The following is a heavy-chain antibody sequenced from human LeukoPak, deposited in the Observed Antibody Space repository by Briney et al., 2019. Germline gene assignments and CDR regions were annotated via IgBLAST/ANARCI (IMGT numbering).Heavy chain of an antibody. D-gene: IGHD6-19*01. CDR3: ARDSNGPAF. Sequence: PGGSLRLSCAASGFTFSSYGMHWVRQAPGKGLEWVAVISYDGSNKYYADSEKGRFTISRDNSKNTLYLQMNSLRADDTAVYYCARDSNGPAFWGQGTLVTVSS. CDR1: GFTFSSYG. CDR2: ISYDGSNK. V-gene: IGHV3-30*03. J-gene: IGHJ4*02.